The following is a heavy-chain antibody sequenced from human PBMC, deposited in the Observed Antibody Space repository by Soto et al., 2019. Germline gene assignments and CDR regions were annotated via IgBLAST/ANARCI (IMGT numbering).Heavy chain of an antibody. CDR2: IFNTGRT. D-gene: IGHD3-10*01. J-gene: IGHJ6*02. Sequence: SATLSLTCSVSGGTIRPYYWIWIRQPTGEGLEWIGSIFNTGRTNYKPSLKSRLTISVDTSKSQFSLKLSSVTAADAAVYYCAIGLPEGFGESLYGLDVWGQGTTVTVSS. CDR3: AIGLPEGFGESLYGLDV. V-gene: IGHV4-59*01. CDR1: GGTIRPYY.